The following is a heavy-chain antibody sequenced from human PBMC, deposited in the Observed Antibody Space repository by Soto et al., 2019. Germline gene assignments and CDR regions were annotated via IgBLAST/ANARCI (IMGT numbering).Heavy chain of an antibody. D-gene: IGHD6-19*01. V-gene: IGHV3-15*01. CDR2: IKSKTDGGTT. Sequence: PGGSLRLSCAASGFTFSNAWMSWVRQAPGKGLEWVGRIKSKTDGGTTDYAAPVKGRFTISRDDSKNTLYLQMNSLKTEDTAVYYCTTENIEAVAGNHYWGQGTLVTVSS. J-gene: IGHJ4*02. CDR1: GFTFSNAW. CDR3: TTENIEAVAGNHY.